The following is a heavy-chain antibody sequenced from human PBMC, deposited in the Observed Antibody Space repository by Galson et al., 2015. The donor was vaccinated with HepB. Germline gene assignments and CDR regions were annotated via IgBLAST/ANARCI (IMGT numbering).Heavy chain of an antibody. V-gene: IGHV3-30*04. Sequence: SLRLSCAASGFTFSTYALHWVRQAPGKGLEWVTTISYDGSNKYFADSVKARFTISRDNSKNTLYLQMQSLRAEDTAVYYCARGAIWSGRTILSAYHYWGQGTLVTVSS. D-gene: IGHD3-9*01. CDR3: ARGAIWSGRTILSAYHY. CDR1: GFTFSTYA. J-gene: IGHJ4*02. CDR2: ISYDGSNK.